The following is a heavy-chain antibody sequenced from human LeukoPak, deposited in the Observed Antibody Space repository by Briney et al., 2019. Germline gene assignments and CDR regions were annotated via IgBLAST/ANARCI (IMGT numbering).Heavy chain of an antibody. V-gene: IGHV4-4*02. Sequence: SETLSLTCGVSGGSVTSTNWWTWVRQPPGKGLEWIGEVHLDGRTNYNPSLKSRLTMSVDLSENHISLKLTSYCARKGGFYRPLDYSGQGTLVTVSS. CDR2: VHLDGRT. CDR3: LDY. CDR1: GGSVTSTNW. J-gene: IGHJ4*02. D-gene: IGHD1-26*01.